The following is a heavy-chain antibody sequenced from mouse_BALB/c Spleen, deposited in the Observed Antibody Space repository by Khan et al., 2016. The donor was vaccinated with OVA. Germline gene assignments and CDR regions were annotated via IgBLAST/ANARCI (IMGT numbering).Heavy chain of an antibody. Sequence: QVQLQQSGAELAKPGASVKMSCKASGYTFTSYWMHWVKQRPGQGLEWIGYINPSTGYTEYNQRFKDKATLTADKSSSTAYMQLSSLTSEESAGYDCANHGRSSAWLTYWGQGTLVTVSA. CDR2: INPSTGYT. CDR3: ANHGRSSAWLTY. CDR1: GYTFTSYW. V-gene: IGHV1-7*01. J-gene: IGHJ3*01.